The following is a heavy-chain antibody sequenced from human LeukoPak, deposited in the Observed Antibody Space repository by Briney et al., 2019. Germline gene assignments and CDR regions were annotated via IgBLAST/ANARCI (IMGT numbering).Heavy chain of an antibody. CDR2: MNPNSGNT. CDR1: GYTFTSYD. CDR3: ARATYDSSGYYFDY. Sequence: ASVKVSCKASGYTFTSYDINWVRQATGQGLEWMGWMNPNSGNTGYAQKFQGRVTMTRNTSISTAYMELSSLRSEGTAVYYCARATYDSSGYYFDYWGQGTLVTVSS. V-gene: IGHV1-8*01. J-gene: IGHJ4*02. D-gene: IGHD3-22*01.